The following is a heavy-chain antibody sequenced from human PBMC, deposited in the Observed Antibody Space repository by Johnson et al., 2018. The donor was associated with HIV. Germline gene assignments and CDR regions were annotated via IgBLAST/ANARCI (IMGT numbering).Heavy chain of an antibody. Sequence: VQLVESGGGLVKPGGSLRLSCAASGFTFRDYYMSWIRQAPGKGLEWETIISYDGINKYYAESVKGRFTISRDISKDTLYLQMNSLRAEDTAVYYCARRRRYGDYFSDAFDIWGQGTMVTVSS. CDR3: ARRRRYGDYFSDAFDI. CDR1: GFTFRDYY. V-gene: IGHV3-30*03. J-gene: IGHJ3*02. D-gene: IGHD4-17*01. CDR2: ISYDGINK.